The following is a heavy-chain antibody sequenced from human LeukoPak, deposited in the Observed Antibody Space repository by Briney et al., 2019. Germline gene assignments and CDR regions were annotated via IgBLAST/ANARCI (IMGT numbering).Heavy chain of an antibody. D-gene: IGHD4-17*01. CDR2: ISSNSNHR. V-gene: IGHV3-21*01. Sequence: GGSLRLSCTTSGFAFDDHGMSWVRQVPGKGLEWVSSISSNSNHRNYVDSVKGRFTISRDNAKSSLYLQMNSLRAEDTAVYYCAKALGGYGDYVPDYWGQGTLVTVSS. J-gene: IGHJ4*02. CDR1: GFAFDDHG. CDR3: AKALGGYGDYVPDY.